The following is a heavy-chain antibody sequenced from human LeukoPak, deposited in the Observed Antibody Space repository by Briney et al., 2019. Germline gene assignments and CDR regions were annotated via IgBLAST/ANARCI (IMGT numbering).Heavy chain of an antibody. Sequence: SETLSLTCKVSGDSISNSGWSWGWVRQFPGKGLEWIGTLPFDENVADNEIPSYNPSLKRRVIISAEKSKNQLSLKVNSVTAADTASYYCARLTLTGVAGLRWFDPWGRGNRLLVSS. D-gene: IGHD3-9*01. J-gene: IGHJ5*02. CDR2: LPFDENVADNEIP. CDR3: ARLTLTGVAGLRWFDP. CDR1: GDSISNSGWS. V-gene: IGHV4-39*01.